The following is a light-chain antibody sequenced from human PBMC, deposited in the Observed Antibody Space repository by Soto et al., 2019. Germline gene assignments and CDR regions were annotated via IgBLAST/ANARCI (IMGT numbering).Light chain of an antibody. Sequence: IVMTQSPAALSVSPGERATLSCRASESVSSNLAWYQQKPGQAPRLRIYAASTRGTGVPGRFSGSGSGTDFTLTISSLQPEDFATYYSQQRQYPPRTFGQGSKVDI. CDR3: QQRQYPPRT. CDR2: AAS. CDR1: ESVSSN. V-gene: IGKV3-15*01. J-gene: IGKJ1*01.